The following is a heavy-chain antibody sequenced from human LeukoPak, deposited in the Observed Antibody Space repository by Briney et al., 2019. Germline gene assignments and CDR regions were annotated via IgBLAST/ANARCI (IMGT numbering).Heavy chain of an antibody. CDR3: ARDNSARTTIFGVVIGWFDP. J-gene: IGHJ5*02. D-gene: IGHD3-3*01. Sequence: SETLSLTCTVSGGSISSYYWSWIRQPAGKGLEWIGRIYTSGSTNYNPSLKSRVTMSVDTSKNQFSLKLSSVTAADTAVYYCARDNSARTTIFGVVIGWFDPWGQGTLVTVSS. CDR1: GGSISSYY. V-gene: IGHV4-4*07. CDR2: IYTSGST.